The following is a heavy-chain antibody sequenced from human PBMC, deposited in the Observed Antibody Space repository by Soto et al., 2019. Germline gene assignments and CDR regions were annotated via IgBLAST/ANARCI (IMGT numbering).Heavy chain of an antibody. CDR1: GGSISSYY. D-gene: IGHD1-7*01. V-gene: IGHV4-59*01. CDR3: ARRNYLDHYYYYYGMDV. Sequence: PSETLSLTCTVSGGSISSYYWSWIRQPPGKGLEWIGYIYYSGSTNYNPSLKSRVTISVDTSKNQFSLKLSSVTAADTAVYYCARRNYLDHYYYYYGMDVWGQGTTVTVSS. J-gene: IGHJ6*02. CDR2: IYYSGST.